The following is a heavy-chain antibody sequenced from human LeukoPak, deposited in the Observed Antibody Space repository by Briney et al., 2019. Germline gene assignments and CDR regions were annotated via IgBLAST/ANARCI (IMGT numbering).Heavy chain of an antibody. D-gene: IGHD3-10*01. CDR3: ARRDYGSGSYNYFDY. CDR1: GGTFSSYA. J-gene: IGHJ4*02. V-gene: IGHV1-69*04. CDR2: IIPILGIA. Sequence: SVKVSCKASGGTFSSYAISWVRQAPGQGLEWMGRIIPILGIANYAQKFQGRVTITADKSTSTVYMELSSLRSEDTAVYYCARRDYGSGSYNYFDYWGQGTLVTVSS.